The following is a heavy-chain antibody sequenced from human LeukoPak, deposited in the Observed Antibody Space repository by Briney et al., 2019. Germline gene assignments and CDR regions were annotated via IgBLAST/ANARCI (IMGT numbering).Heavy chain of an antibody. D-gene: IGHD6-6*01. CDR1: GFTFTTYS. Sequence: GGSLRLSCAASGFTFTTYSMNWVRQAPGKGLEWVSSISSSSGYIYYADSVKGRFTISRDNAKNSLYLQMNSLRAEDTAVYYCAKDRWRDGSSSFDNWGQGTLVTVSS. CDR3: AKDRWRDGSSSFDN. V-gene: IGHV3-21*04. J-gene: IGHJ4*02. CDR2: ISSSSGYI.